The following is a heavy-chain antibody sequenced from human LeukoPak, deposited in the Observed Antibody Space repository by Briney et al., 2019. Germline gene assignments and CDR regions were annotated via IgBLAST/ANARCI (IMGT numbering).Heavy chain of an antibody. D-gene: IGHD1-1*01. V-gene: IGHV3-23*01. CDR3: AEGNAGTDY. J-gene: IGHJ4*02. CDR2: ITSSGAAT. Sequence: GGSLRLSCAASGFTFSSYAMSWVRQAPGKGLEWVSSITSSGAATYYADSVKGRFTISRDNSDNTLYLQMNSLRAEDTAVYYCAEGNAGTDYWGQGTLVTVSS. CDR1: GFTFSSYA.